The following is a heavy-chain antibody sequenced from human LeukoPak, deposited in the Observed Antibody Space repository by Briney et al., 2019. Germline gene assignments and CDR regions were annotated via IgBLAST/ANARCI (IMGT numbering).Heavy chain of an antibody. Sequence: GGSLRLSCAASGFIVGNNYVTWVRQAPGKGLEWVSSIYGGGATYYADSVRGRFTVSRDNAKNTVYLQMDSLRGEDTAVYYCAGDRRENWFDPWGQGTLVTDSS. D-gene: IGHD1-26*01. CDR2: IYGGGAT. V-gene: IGHV3-53*01. CDR3: AGDRRENWFDP. J-gene: IGHJ5*02. CDR1: GFIVGNNY.